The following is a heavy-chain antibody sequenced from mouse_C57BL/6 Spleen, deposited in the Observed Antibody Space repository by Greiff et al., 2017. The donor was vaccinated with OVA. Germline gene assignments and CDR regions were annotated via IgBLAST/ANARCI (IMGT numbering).Heavy chain of an antibody. CDR1: GYTFTSYG. V-gene: IGHV1-81*01. CDR2: IYPRSGNT. CDR3: AKYYGSSYWYFGV. D-gene: IGHD1-1*01. J-gene: IGHJ1*03. Sequence: VQLQQSGAELARPGASVKLSCKASGYTFTSYGISWVKQRTGQGLEWIGEIYPRSGNTYYNEKFKGKATLTADKSSSTAYMELRSLTSEDSAVYFCAKYYGSSYWYFGVWGTGATVTVSS.